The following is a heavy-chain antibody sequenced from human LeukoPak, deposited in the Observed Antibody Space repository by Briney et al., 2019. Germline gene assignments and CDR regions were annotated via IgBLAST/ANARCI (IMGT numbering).Heavy chain of an antibody. CDR3: AKDQTMGWYFDL. J-gene: IGHJ2*01. CDR1: GFTFSSFA. V-gene: IGHV3-23*01. Sequence: PGGSLRLSCVGSGFTFSSFAMSWVRQASGKALEWVSGISGSGTGTYYADSVKGRVTISRDNSKSRLFLQMTSLRADDTAVYYCAKDQTMGWYFDLWGRGTLVTVSS. D-gene: IGHD4/OR15-4a*01. CDR2: ISGSGTGT.